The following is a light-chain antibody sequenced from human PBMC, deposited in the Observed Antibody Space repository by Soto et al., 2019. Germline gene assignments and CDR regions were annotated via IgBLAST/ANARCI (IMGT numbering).Light chain of an antibody. Sequence: EIVLTQSPGTLSLSPGERATLSCRASQSVSSTYLAWYRQKPGQAPRLLIYGASSRATGIPDRFSGGGSGTDFTLIISRLEPEDFAVYYCQQHAGSPWTFGQGTKVDIK. CDR3: QQHAGSPWT. CDR1: QSVSSTY. CDR2: GAS. J-gene: IGKJ1*01. V-gene: IGKV3-20*01.